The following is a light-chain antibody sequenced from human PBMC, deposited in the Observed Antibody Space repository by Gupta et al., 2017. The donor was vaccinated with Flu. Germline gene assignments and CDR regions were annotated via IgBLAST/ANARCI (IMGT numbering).Light chain of an antibody. V-gene: IGKV3-15*01. CDR3: HQYDNGPPGGT. Sequence: EIVVTQSPATLSVAPGESATLSCRTSRGIYNHLAWYQQKPGQAPRLLMFHASNRAPGLPARFSGGGDGTEFTLTISGRQSEDVAFYYCHQYDNGPPGGTFGQGTKVEIK. CDR2: HAS. CDR1: RGIYNH. J-gene: IGKJ1*01.